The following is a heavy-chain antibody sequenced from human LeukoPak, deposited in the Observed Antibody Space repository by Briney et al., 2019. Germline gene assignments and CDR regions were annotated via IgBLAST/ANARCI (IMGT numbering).Heavy chain of an antibody. CDR1: RFTFSSYA. CDR3: ARAGVYSYSYYMDV. V-gene: IGHV3-30*04. D-gene: IGHD5-18*01. Sequence: GGSLRLSCAASRFTFSSYAMHWVRQAPGKGLEWVTLISYDGSNKYYADSVKGRFTISRDNSKNTLYLQMNSLRAEDTAVYYCARAGVYSYSYYMDVWGKGTMVTVSS. J-gene: IGHJ6*03. CDR2: ISYDGSNK.